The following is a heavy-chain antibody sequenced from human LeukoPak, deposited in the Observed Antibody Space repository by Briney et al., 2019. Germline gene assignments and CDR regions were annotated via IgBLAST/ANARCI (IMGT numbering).Heavy chain of an antibody. Sequence: ASVKVSCKAFGYTFPGHYLHWVRQAPGQGLEGMGWIDPNSGGTNYAQKFQGRVTLARDTSISTAYMELTRLRSDDTAVYYCARERRFSSSSSVFDYWGQGTLVTVSS. J-gene: IGHJ4*02. V-gene: IGHV1-2*02. CDR1: GYTFPGHY. D-gene: IGHD6-6*01. CDR2: IDPNSGGT. CDR3: ARERRFSSSSSVFDY.